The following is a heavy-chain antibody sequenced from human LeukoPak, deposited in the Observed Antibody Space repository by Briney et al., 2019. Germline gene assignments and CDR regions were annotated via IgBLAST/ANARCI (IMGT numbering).Heavy chain of an antibody. J-gene: IGHJ4*02. CDR3: AKEAAGTSYYFDY. D-gene: IGHD6-13*01. Sequence: PGGSLRLSCAASGFIFGRDSMNWVRQAPGRGLEWISYISRDSDIRYYADSVRGRFHISRDNARNSLYLQMNSLRADDTAMYYCAKEAAGTSYYFDYWGQGTLVTVSS. CDR2: ISRDSDIR. V-gene: IGHV3-48*01. CDR1: GFIFGRDS.